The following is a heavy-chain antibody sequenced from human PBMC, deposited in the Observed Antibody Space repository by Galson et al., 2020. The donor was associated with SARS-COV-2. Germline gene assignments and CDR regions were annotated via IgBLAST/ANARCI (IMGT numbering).Heavy chain of an antibody. Sequence: GGSLRLSCEASGFTFRSYAMNWVRQAPGKGLEWVYGISSRGGKTSYADSVEGRFTISRDNSKNTVFLQMASLRAEDTALYFCTKSASNLDDVDTFDIWGQGTMVAVSS. CDR3: TKSASNLDDVDTFDI. J-gene: IGHJ3*02. CDR1: GFTFRSYA. V-gene: IGHV3-23*01. CDR2: ISSRGGKT. D-gene: IGHD1-1*01.